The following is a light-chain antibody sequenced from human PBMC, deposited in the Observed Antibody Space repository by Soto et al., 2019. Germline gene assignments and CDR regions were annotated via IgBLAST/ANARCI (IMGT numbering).Light chain of an antibody. J-gene: IGLJ1*01. CDR1: TSDVGSFNY. V-gene: IGLV2-11*01. CDR2: DVS. Sequence: QSVLTQPRSVSGSPGQSVTISCTGTTSDVGSFNYVSWYQHHPGKAPKLIIYDVSKRPSGVPDRFSGSKSRSAASLTISGLQAEDEADYYCCSFAGSYTSYVFGTGTKVT. CDR3: CSFAGSYTSYV.